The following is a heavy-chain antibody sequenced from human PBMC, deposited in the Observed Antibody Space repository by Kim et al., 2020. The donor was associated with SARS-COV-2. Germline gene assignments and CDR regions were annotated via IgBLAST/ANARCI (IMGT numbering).Heavy chain of an antibody. J-gene: IGHJ4*02. CDR3: AKKRGYSSSWEDFDY. CDR2: ISGSGGST. V-gene: IGHV3-23*01. Sequence: GGSLRLSCAASGFTFSSYDMSWVRQAPGKGLEWVSSISGSGGSTYYAASVKGRFTISRDNSKNTLYLQMNSLRAEDTAVYYCAKKRGYSSSWEDFDYWGQGTLVTVSS. D-gene: IGHD6-13*01. CDR1: GFTFSSYD.